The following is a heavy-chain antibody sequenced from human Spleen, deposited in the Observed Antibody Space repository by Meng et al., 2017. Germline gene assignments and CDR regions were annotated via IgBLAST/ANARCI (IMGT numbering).Heavy chain of an antibody. CDR2: INPKIGDT. J-gene: IGHJ4*02. D-gene: IGHD6-13*01. CDR3: ARDEDISAAGKLFGDY. Sequence: LGESGAEVKKPGASVKVSCKASGYTFPDYYLHWVRRAPGQGLEWMGRINPKIGDTHYAQKFQGRVTMTGDTSISTAYMELSGLRSDDTAMYYCARDEDISAAGKLFGDYWGQGTLVTVSS. CDR1: GYTFPDYY. V-gene: IGHV1-2*06.